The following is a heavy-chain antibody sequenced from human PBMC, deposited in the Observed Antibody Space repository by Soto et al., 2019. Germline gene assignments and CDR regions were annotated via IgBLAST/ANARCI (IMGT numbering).Heavy chain of an antibody. J-gene: IGHJ6*02. Sequence: GGSLRLSCAVSGFPFRSYEMNWVRQAPGKGPECVSYITSSSDAIYYAASVKGRFTVSRDNAKNSLYLQMNSLRAEDTAVYYCAILDFGDYLLSYGVDVWGQGTTVTVYS. D-gene: IGHD4-17*01. CDR3: AILDFGDYLLSYGVDV. CDR2: ITSSSDAI. CDR1: GFPFRSYE. V-gene: IGHV3-48*03.